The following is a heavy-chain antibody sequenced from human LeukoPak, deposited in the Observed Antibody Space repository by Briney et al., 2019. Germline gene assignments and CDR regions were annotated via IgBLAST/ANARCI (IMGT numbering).Heavy chain of an antibody. CDR2: INPSGGST. J-gene: IGHJ5*02. Sequence: AASVKVSCKASGYTFTGYYMHWVRQAPGQGLEWMGIINPSGGSTSYAQKFQGRVTMTRDTSTSTVYMELSSLRSEDTAVYYCARDQSTGIQGLEGGWFDPWGQGTLVTVSS. CDR3: ARDQSTGIQGLEGGWFDP. CDR1: GYTFTGYY. D-gene: IGHD6-19*01. V-gene: IGHV1-46*01.